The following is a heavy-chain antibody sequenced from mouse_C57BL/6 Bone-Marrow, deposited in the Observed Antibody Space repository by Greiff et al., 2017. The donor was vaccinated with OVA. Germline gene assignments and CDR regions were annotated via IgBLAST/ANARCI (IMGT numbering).Heavy chain of an antibody. CDR1: GFTFSNYW. J-gene: IGHJ3*01. D-gene: IGHD2-4*01. V-gene: IGHV6-3*01. CDR3: TGFDYPAWFAY. Sequence: VQLQESGGGLVQPGGSMKLSCVASGFTFSNYWMNWVRQSPEKGLEWVAQIRLKSDNYATHYAESVKGRFTISRDDSKSSVYLQMNNLRAEDTGMYYCTGFDYPAWFAYWGQGTLVTVSA. CDR2: IRLKSDNYAT.